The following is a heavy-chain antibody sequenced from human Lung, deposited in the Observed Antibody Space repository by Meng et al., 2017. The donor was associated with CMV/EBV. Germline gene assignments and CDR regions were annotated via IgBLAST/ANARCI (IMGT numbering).Heavy chain of an antibody. D-gene: IGHD4-17*01. CDR1: GFTFSDYY. CDR2: ISGSGRIS. J-gene: IGHJ6*02. Sequence: SGFTFSDYYMSWIRQAPGKGLEYISYISGSGRISYSAGSVKGRFTISRGNAKNSLFLQMNSLRGEDTAVYYCARNHEYGDQRYGMDVWGQGTTVTVSS. V-gene: IGHV3-11*04. CDR3: ARNHEYGDQRYGMDV.